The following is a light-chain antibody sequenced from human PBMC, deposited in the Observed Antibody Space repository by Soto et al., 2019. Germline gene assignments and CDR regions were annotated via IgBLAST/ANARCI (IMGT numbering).Light chain of an antibody. Sequence: DIQMTQSPPTLPATVGDRVTITCRASQSISSKLAWYQQKPGKAPKVLINKASSLQSGAPSRFSGSGSGTEFTLTISSLQPDDFATYYCQQYSSYSFTFGGGTKVDIK. J-gene: IGKJ4*01. CDR3: QQYSSYSFT. V-gene: IGKV1-5*03. CDR2: KAS. CDR1: QSISSK.